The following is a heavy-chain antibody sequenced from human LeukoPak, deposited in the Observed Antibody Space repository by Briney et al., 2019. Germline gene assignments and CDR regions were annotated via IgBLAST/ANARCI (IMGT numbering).Heavy chain of an antibody. D-gene: IGHD3-22*01. CDR3: ARDYLFYDSSGYWVY. Sequence: PGGSLRLSCAASGFTFSCCSIHWVRQAPGKGLEWVAVVSHDETEKHYADSVKGRFTIFRDKSKNTVDLQMNSLRVEDTAVYYCARDYLFYDSSGYWVYWGQGTLVTVSS. CDR2: VSHDETEK. V-gene: IGHV3-30-3*01. CDR1: GFTFSCCS. J-gene: IGHJ4*02.